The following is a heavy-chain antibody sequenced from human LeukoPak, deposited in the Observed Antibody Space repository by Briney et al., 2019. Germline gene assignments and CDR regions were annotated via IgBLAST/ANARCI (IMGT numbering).Heavy chain of an antibody. Sequence: SGGSLRLSCAASGFTFDDYAMHWVRQAPGKGLEWVSGISWNSGSIGYADSVKGRFTISRDNAKNSLYLQMNSLRAEDTALYYCAKDSSSWYGWFDPWGQGTLVTVSS. CDR2: ISWNSGSI. V-gene: IGHV3-9*01. J-gene: IGHJ5*02. CDR3: AKDSSSWYGWFDP. CDR1: GFTFDDYA. D-gene: IGHD6-13*01.